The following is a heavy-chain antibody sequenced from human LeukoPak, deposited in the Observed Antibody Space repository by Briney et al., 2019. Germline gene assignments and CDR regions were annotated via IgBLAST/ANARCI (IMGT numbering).Heavy chain of an antibody. CDR2: ISGSGGST. D-gene: IGHD1-26*01. CDR1: GFTFSSYS. CDR3: AKGLGATTGQ. J-gene: IGHJ4*02. Sequence: GGSLRLSCAASGFTFSSYSMNWVRQAPGKGLEWVSAISGSGGSTYYADSVKGRFTISRDNSKNTLYLQMNSLRAEDTAVYYCAKGLGATTGQWGQGTLVTVSS. V-gene: IGHV3-23*01.